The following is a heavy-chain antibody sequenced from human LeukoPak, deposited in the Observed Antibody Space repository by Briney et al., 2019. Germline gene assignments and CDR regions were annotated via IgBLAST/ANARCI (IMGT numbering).Heavy chain of an antibody. Sequence: SETLSLTCTVSGGSISSYYWSWIRQPPGKGLEWIGEINHSGSTNYNPSLKSRVTISVDTSKNQFSLKLSSVTAADTAVYYCARGQIGVASGYDFWSGYYAAWGQGTLVTVSS. J-gene: IGHJ5*02. D-gene: IGHD3-3*01. V-gene: IGHV4-34*01. CDR1: GGSISSYY. CDR2: INHSGST. CDR3: ARGQIGVASGYDFWSGYYAA.